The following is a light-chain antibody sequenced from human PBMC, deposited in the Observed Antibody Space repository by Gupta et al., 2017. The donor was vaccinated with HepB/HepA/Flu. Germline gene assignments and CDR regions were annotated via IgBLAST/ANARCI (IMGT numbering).Light chain of an antibody. CDR1: NIGIES. CDR2: DDN. V-gene: IGLV3-21*02. Sequence: SNVLTQPPSVSVAPGQTATLTCGGDNIGIESVHWYQQRPGQAPVLVVYDDNDRPSGIPGRFSGSKSGNMATLTISRVEAGDEADYYCQVWDTNSDHLIFGGGTKLTVL. J-gene: IGLJ2*01. CDR3: QVWDTNSDHLI.